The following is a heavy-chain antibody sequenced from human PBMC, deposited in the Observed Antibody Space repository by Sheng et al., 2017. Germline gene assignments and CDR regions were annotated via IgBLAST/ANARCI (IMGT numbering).Heavy chain of an antibody. CDR3: ARGRRNYYGSGSYEVNY. J-gene: IGHJ4*02. CDR2: ISSSSSYI. Sequence: EVQLVESGGGLVKPGGSLRLSCAASGFTFSSYSMNWVRQAPGKGLEWVSSISSSSSYIYYADSVKGRFTISRDNAKNSLYLQMNSLRAEDTAVYYCARGRRNYYGSGSYEVNYWGQGTLVTVSS. V-gene: IGHV3-21*01. D-gene: IGHD3-10*01. CDR1: GFTFSSYS.